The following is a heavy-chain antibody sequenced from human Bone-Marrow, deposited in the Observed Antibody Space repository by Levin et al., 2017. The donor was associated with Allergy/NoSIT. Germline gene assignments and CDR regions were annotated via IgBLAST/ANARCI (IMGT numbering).Heavy chain of an antibody. J-gene: IGHJ6*02. CDR1: GGSISSSSYY. CDR3: AREVAYDGPSDYSGMDV. V-gene: IGHV4-39*07. Sequence: SCTVSGGSISSSSYYWGWIRQPPGKGLEWIGTIYYSGSTYYNPSLKSRFTISIDMSKNQFSLKLSSVTAADTAVYYCAREVAYDGPSDYSGMDVWGQGTTVTVSS. D-gene: IGHD5-12*01. CDR2: IYYSGST.